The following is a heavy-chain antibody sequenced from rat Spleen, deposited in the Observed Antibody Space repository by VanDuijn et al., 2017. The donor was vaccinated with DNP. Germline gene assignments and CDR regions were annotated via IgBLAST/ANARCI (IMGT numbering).Heavy chain of an antibody. V-gene: IGHV5-25*01. Sequence: EVQLVESGGGLVQPGRSLKLSCAASGFTFSAYYMAWVRQAPAKGLEWVATITASSGTTYYRDSVKGRFTISTDNAKNTLYLQMDSLRSEDTATYYCAKPLGDYWGQGVMVTVSS. CDR3: AKPLGDY. CDR2: ITASSGTT. J-gene: IGHJ2*01. CDR1: GFTFSAYY.